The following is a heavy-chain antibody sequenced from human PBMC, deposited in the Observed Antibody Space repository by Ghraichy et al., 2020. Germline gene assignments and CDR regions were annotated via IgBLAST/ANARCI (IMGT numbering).Heavy chain of an antibody. CDR3: AKDPSSFEVVTAHSHYGMDV. V-gene: IGHV3-23*01. D-gene: IGHD2-21*02. CDR2: ISGSGGST. J-gene: IGHJ6*02. Sequence: GGSLRLSCAASGFTFSSYAMSWVRQAPGKGLEWVSAISGSGGSTYYADSVKGRFTISRDNSKNTLYLQMNSLRAEDTAVYYCAKDPSSFEVVTAHSHYGMDVWGQGTTVTVSS. CDR1: GFTFSSYA.